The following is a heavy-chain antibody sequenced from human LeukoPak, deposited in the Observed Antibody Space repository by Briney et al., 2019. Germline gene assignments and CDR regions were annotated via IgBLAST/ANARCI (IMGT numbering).Heavy chain of an antibody. CDR3: ARPPHSCSSTSCYSQY. Sequence: GRSLRLSCAASGFTFSNYGMHWVRQAPGEGLEWVAIISYDGSNKYYADSVKGRFTISRDNSKNTLYPQMNSLRAEDTAVYFCARPPHSCSSTSCYSQYWGQGTLVTVSP. D-gene: IGHD2-2*02. V-gene: IGHV3-30*03. CDR1: GFTFSNYG. J-gene: IGHJ4*02. CDR2: ISYDGSNK.